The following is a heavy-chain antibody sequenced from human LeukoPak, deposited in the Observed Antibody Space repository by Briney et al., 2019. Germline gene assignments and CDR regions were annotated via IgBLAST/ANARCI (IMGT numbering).Heavy chain of an antibody. J-gene: IGHJ3*02. V-gene: IGHV4-31*11. Sequence: TLSLTCAVYGGSFSGYYWSWIRQHPGKGLEWIGYIYYSGSTYYNPSLKSRVTISVDTSKNQFSLKLSSVTAADTAVYYCARDSSSGLDAFDIWGQGTMVTVSS. D-gene: IGHD3-3*01. CDR1: GGSFSGYY. CDR2: IYYSGST. CDR3: ARDSSSGLDAFDI.